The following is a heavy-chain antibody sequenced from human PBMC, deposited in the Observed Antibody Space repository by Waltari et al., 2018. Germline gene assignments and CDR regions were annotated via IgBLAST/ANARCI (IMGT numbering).Heavy chain of an antibody. V-gene: IGHV3-74*01. CDR3: VRGSLNPGFDY. Sequence: VQLVESGGGLVQPGGSLRLSCSDSGFTFMSYWMHWCRQTPGEGLVWLSRTNTDGSFTNYADSVEGRFTMSRDNAKDTVYLQMNSLRAEDTAIYYCVRGSLNPGFDYWGQGTLVTVSS. CDR2: TNTDGSFT. CDR1: GFTFMSYW. J-gene: IGHJ4*02.